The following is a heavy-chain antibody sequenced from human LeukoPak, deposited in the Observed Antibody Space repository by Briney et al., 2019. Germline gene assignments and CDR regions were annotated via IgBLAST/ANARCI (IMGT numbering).Heavy chain of an antibody. Sequence: ASVKVSCKTSGYTFTGYYMHWLRQAPGQGLEWMGRINPNSGGTYYAQKFRSRVTMTRDTSISTAYMELASLISDDTAVYYCAGGVLHGGGNWFDPWGQGTLVSVSS. CDR2: INPNSGGT. D-gene: IGHD3-16*01. CDR1: GYTFTGYY. V-gene: IGHV1-2*06. CDR3: AGGVLHGGGNWFDP. J-gene: IGHJ5*02.